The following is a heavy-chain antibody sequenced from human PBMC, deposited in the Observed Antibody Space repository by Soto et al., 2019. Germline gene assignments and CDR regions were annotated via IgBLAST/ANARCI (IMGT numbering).Heavy chain of an antibody. CDR2: ISGSGGST. J-gene: IGHJ4*02. Sequence: GGSLRLSCAASGFTFSSYAMSWVRQAPGKGLEWVSAISGSGGSTYYADSVKGRFTISRDNSKNTLYLQMNSLRAEDTGVYYCAKWGRSGSYYYFDYWGQGTLVTVSS. V-gene: IGHV3-23*01. CDR3: AKWGRSGSYYYFDY. D-gene: IGHD3-10*01. CDR1: GFTFSSYA.